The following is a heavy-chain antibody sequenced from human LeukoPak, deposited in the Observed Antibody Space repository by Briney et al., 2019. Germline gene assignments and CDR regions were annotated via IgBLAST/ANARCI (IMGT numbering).Heavy chain of an antibody. Sequence: SETLSLTCTVSGGSISSYYWSWIRQPPGKGLEWIGYIYYSGSTNYNPSLKSRVTISVDTSKNQFSLKLSSVTAADTAVYSCARDGVRDGLYFDRWGQGTLVTVSS. J-gene: IGHJ4*02. CDR2: IYYSGST. CDR3: ARDGVRDGLYFDR. CDR1: GGSISSYY. V-gene: IGHV4-59*01. D-gene: IGHD5-24*01.